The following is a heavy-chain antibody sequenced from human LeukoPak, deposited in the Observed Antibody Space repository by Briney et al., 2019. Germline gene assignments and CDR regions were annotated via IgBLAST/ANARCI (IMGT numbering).Heavy chain of an antibody. CDR1: GGTFSSYA. J-gene: IGHJ4*02. CDR2: IIPILGIA. Sequence: SVKVSCKASGGTFSSYAISWVRQAPGQGLEWMGRIIPILGIANYAQKFQGRVTITADKSTSTAYMELSSLRSEDTAVYYCARGYYYGSGSQYYFDYWGQGTLVTVSS. V-gene: IGHV1-69*04. CDR3: ARGYYYGSGSQYYFDY. D-gene: IGHD3-10*01.